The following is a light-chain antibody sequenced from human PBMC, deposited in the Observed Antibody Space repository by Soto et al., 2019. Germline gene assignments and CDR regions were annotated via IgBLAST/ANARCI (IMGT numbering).Light chain of an antibody. V-gene: IGKV2-28*01. CDR3: MQALQTPWT. CDR2: LGS. Sequence: IVMTQSPLSLPFTPGEPASISCRSSHSLLHSNGYNYLDWYLQKPGQSPQLLIYLGSNRASGVPDRFSGSGSGTDFTLKISRVEAEDVGVYYCMQALQTPWTFGQRSKVDI. J-gene: IGKJ1*01. CDR1: HSLLHSNGYNY.